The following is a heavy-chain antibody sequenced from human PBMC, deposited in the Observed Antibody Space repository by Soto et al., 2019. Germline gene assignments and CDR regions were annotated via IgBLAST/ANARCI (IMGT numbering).Heavy chain of an antibody. V-gene: IGHV3-30*18. CDR2: ISYDGSNK. CDR3: AKDLGRVRGVKIDY. D-gene: IGHD3-10*01. Sequence: GGSLRLSCAASGFTFSSYGMHWVRQAPGKGLEWVAVISYDGSNKYYADSVKGRFTISRDNSKNTLYLQMNSLRAEDTAVYYCAKDLGRVRGVKIDYWGQGTLVTV. CDR1: GFTFSSYG. J-gene: IGHJ4*02.